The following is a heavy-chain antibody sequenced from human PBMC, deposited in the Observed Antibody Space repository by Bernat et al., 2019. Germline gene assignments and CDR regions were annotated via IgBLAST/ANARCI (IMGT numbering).Heavy chain of an antibody. CDR1: GFTFSSYG. D-gene: IGHD4-23*01. CDR2: ISYDGSIK. V-gene: IGHV3-30*03. CDR3: ATGSPLPTVVIDYLYYGMDV. Sequence: QVQLVESGGGVVQPGRSLRLSCAASGFTFSSYGMHWVRQAPGKGLEWVAVISYDGSIKYYADSVKGRFTISRDNSKNTLYLQMSSLRAEDTAVYYCATGSPLPTVVIDYLYYGMDVWGQGTTVTVSS. J-gene: IGHJ6*02.